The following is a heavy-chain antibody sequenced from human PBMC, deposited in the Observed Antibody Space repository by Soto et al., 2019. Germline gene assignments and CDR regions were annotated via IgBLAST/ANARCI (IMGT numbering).Heavy chain of an antibody. CDR2: IYYSGST. V-gene: IGHV4-31*03. J-gene: IGHJ4*02. Sequence: PSETLSLTCTVSGGSISSGGYYWSWSRQHPGKGLEWIGYIYYSGSTYYNPSLKSRVTVSVDTSKNQFSLKLSSVTAADTAVYYCARSITFRGVIVEFDYWGQGTLVTVSS. D-gene: IGHD3-16*02. CDR3: ARSITFRGVIVEFDY. CDR1: GGSISSGGYY.